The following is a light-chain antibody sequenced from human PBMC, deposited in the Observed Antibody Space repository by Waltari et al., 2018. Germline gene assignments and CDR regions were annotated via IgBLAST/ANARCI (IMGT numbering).Light chain of an antibody. J-gene: IGLJ2*01. Sequence: SYELTQPPSMSVSPGQRASITCSGQKLGDKHTSWYQQKPGQSPVLVLSQNTKRPSGIPERFSGSNSGNTATLTISGTQAMDEADYYCQAWDSSIVVFGGGTKLTVL. V-gene: IGLV3-1*01. CDR3: QAWDSSIVV. CDR1: KLGDKH. CDR2: QNT.